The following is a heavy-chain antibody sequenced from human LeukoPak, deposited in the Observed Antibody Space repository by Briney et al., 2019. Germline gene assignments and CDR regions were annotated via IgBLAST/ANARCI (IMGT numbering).Heavy chain of an antibody. CDR3: ARGKLELRSGGWFDP. V-gene: IGHV4-39*07. CDR1: GGSISSSSYY. Sequence: SETLSLACTVSGGSISSSSYYWGWIRQPPGKGLEWIGSIYYSGSTYYNPSLKSRVTISVDTSKNQFSLKLSSVTAADTAVYYCARGKLELRSGGWFDPWGQGTLVTVSS. D-gene: IGHD1-7*01. J-gene: IGHJ5*02. CDR2: IYYSGST.